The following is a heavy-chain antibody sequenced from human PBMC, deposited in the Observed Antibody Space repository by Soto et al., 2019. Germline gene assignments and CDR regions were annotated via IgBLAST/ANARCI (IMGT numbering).Heavy chain of an antibody. Sequence: QITLKESGPTRVKPTQTLTLTCTFSGFSLATSGVGVGWIRKTPGKALEWLAVIYWDDDKRYSPSLKSRLTITKDTSKNQVVLTMAYMDPVDTATYFCAHRGYMYGNWDHGYFDYWGQGTLVTVSS. CDR1: GFSLATSGVG. J-gene: IGHJ4*02. V-gene: IGHV2-5*02. CDR3: AHRGYMYGNWDHGYFDY. D-gene: IGHD5-18*01. CDR2: IYWDDDK.